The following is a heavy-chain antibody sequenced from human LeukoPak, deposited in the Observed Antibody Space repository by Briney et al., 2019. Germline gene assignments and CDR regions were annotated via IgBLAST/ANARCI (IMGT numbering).Heavy chain of an antibody. CDR2: TYPGDSDT. D-gene: IGHD3-3*01. CDR1: GYSFTSYW. J-gene: IGHJ4*02. V-gene: IGHV5-51*01. CDR3: ARHIVPGPDNYDFWSGYAFDY. Sequence: GESLKISCKGSGYSFTSYWIGWVRQMPGKGLEWMGITYPGDSDTRYSPSFQGQVTISADKSISTAYLQWSSLKASDTAMYYCARHIVPGPDNYDFWSGYAFDYWGQGTLVTVSS.